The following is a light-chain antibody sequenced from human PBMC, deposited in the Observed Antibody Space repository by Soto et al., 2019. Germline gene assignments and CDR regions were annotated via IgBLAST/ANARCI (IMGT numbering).Light chain of an antibody. J-gene: IGLJ2*01. CDR1: SSDVGGYNY. CDR3: SSYAGSNNLV. V-gene: IGLV2-8*01. Sequence: QAVVTQPPSASGSPGQSVTISCTGTSSDVGGYNYVSWYQQHPGKAPKLMIYEVSKRPSGVPDRFSGSKSGNTASLTVSGLQAEDEADYYCSSYAGSNNLVFGGDTKLTVL. CDR2: EVS.